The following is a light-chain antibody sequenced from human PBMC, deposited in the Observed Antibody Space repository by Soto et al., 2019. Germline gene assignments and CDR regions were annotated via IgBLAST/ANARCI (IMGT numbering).Light chain of an antibody. CDR2: DAS. Sequence: EIVLTQSPGTLSLSPGERATLSCRASQSVPKNYLAWYQQKPGQAPRLLIYDASNRASGIPDRFSGSGSGTDFTLTISRLEPEDFAVYYCQQCATSPLTFGQGTK. J-gene: IGKJ1*01. V-gene: IGKV3-20*01. CDR1: QSVPKNY. CDR3: QQCATSPLT.